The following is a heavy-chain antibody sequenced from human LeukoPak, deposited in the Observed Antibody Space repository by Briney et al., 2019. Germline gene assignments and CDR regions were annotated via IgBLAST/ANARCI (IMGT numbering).Heavy chain of an antibody. V-gene: IGHV3-21*01. CDR2: LSSSSTYI. CDR1: GFTFSTYT. CDR3: ARDRSPKCSGGSCYLDY. Sequence: PGGSLRLSCAASGFTFSTYTIGWVRQAPGKGLEWVASLSSSSTYIYYADSVKGRFTISRDNAKNSLSLQMNSLRAEDTAVYYCARDRSPKCSGGSCYLDYWGQGTLVTVSS. J-gene: IGHJ4*02. D-gene: IGHD2-15*01.